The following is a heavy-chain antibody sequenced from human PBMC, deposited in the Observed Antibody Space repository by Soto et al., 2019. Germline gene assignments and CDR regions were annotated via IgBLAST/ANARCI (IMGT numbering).Heavy chain of an antibody. CDR3: ARLTREYSSMGDAFDI. V-gene: IGHV4-59*08. D-gene: IGHD6-6*01. Sequence: SETLSLTCTVSGGSISSYYWSWIRQPPGKGLEWIGYIYYSGSTNYNPSLKSRVTISVDTSKNQFSLKLSSVTAADTAVYYCARLTREYSSMGDAFDIWGQGTMVTVSS. J-gene: IGHJ3*02. CDR2: IYYSGST. CDR1: GGSISSYY.